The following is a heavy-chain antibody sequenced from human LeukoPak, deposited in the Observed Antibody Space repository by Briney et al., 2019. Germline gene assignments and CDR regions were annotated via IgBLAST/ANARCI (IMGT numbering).Heavy chain of an antibody. Sequence: SETLSLTCTVPGGSISSYYWSWIRQPPGKGLEWIGYIYYSGSTNYNPSLKSRVTISVDTSKNQFSLKLSSVTAADTAVYYCARGGYSLYYYYYGMDVWGQGTTVTVSS. V-gene: IGHV4-59*12. D-gene: IGHD5-12*01. CDR2: IYYSGST. CDR1: GGSISSYY. J-gene: IGHJ6*02. CDR3: ARGGYSLYYYYYGMDV.